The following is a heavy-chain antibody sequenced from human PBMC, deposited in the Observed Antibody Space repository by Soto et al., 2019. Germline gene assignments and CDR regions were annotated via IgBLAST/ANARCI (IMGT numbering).Heavy chain of an antibody. J-gene: IGHJ4*02. Sequence: QVQLVQSGAEVKKPGASVKVSCKASGYTFTSYYMHWVRQAPGQGLEWMGIINPSGGSTSYAQKFQGRVTMTRDTSTSTVYMELSRLRSEDTAVYYCARAVITFGGVIQYYFDYWGQGTLVTVSS. CDR2: INPSGGST. CDR3: ARAVITFGGVIQYYFDY. V-gene: IGHV1-46*01. D-gene: IGHD3-16*02. CDR1: GYTFTSYY.